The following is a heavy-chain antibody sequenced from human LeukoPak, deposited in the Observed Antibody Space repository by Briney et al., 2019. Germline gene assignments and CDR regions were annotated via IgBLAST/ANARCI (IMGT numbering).Heavy chain of an antibody. CDR2: INPSGGTT. J-gene: IGHJ4*02. CDR1: GYTFTRYH. V-gene: IGHV1-46*01. Sequence: WASVKVSCKTSGYTFTRYHIHWVRQAPGQGLEWMGVINPSGGTTTYAQNFQGRVTMTRDTSTITVYMELSSLRSDDTAVYYCAREAIFGVVREYYFDYWGQGPRSPSPQ. CDR3: AREAIFGVVREYYFDY. D-gene: IGHD3-3*01.